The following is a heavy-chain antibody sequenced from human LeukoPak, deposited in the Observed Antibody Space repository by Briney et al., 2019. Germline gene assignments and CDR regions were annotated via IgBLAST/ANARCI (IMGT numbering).Heavy chain of an antibody. D-gene: IGHD1-1*01. CDR1: GYTFTGYY. CDR2: INPNSGGT. J-gene: IGHJ3*02. V-gene: IGHV1-2*02. CDR3: ARGLNWNDVAFDI. Sequence: ASVKVSCKASGYTFTGYYMHWVRQAPGQGLEGMGWINPNSGGTNYAQKFQGRVTMTRDTSISTAYMELSRLRSDDTAVYYCARGLNWNDVAFDIWGQGTMVTVSS.